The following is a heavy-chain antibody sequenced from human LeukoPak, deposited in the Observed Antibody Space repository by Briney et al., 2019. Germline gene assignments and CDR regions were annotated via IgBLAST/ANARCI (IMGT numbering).Heavy chain of an antibody. Sequence: SETLSLTCAVSGASIRSGDYYWSWIRQPPGKGLEWIGYIYDSGSTYYNPSLKSRITISVDTSENRFSLKLSSVTATDTAVYYCARDCSGGSCYGAFDIWGQGTMVTVSS. CDR2: IYDSGST. J-gene: IGHJ3*02. CDR3: ARDCSGGSCYGAFDI. CDR1: GASIRSGDYY. V-gene: IGHV4-30-4*01. D-gene: IGHD2-15*01.